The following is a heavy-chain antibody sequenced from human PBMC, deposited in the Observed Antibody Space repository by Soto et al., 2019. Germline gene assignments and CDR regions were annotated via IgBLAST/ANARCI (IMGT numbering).Heavy chain of an antibody. V-gene: IGHV4-39*01. CDR1: CASVRSRTNY. CDR2: IYYSGTT. J-gene: IGHJ4*02. D-gene: IGHD2-15*01. Sequence: SETLSLTCTVSCASVRSRTNYWGWIRQPPGKGLEWIGSIYYSGTTYYNPSLKSRVTISVDLSKNHFSLKLGSVTAADTAIYYCGRLDLSFGGTGFFDSWGQGTLVTVSS. CDR3: GRLDLSFGGTGFFDS.